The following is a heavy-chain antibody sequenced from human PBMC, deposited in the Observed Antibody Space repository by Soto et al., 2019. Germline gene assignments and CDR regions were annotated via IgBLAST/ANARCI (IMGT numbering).Heavy chain of an antibody. CDR2: IIPIFGTA. CDR3: ARGRVTGTWYSWFDP. J-gene: IGHJ5*02. CDR1: GGTFSSYA. Sequence: QVQLVQSGAEVKKPGSSVKVSCKSSGGTFSSYAISWVRQAPGQGLEWMGGIIPIFGTAHYAQKFQGRVTSTADESTSTAYMELSGLRFEDTAVYYCARGRVTGTWYSWFDPWGQGTLVTVAS. D-gene: IGHD1-7*01. V-gene: IGHV1-69*01.